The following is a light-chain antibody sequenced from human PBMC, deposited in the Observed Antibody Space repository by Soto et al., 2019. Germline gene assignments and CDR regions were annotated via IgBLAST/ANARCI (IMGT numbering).Light chain of an antibody. Sequence: IRLTQSPSSLSASVGDSVTITCRASQGISSFLAWYQQKPGKAPKLLIYAASTLQSGVPSRFSGSGSGTDFTLTISSLQPEDFATYFCQQLNSYPITFGQGTRLEIK. J-gene: IGKJ5*01. CDR2: AAS. V-gene: IGKV1-9*01. CDR3: QQLNSYPIT. CDR1: QGISSF.